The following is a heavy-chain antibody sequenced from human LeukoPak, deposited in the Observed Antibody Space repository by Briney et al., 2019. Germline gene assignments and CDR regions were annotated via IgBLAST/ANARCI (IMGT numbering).Heavy chain of an antibody. Sequence: GASVKVSCKVSGYTLTELSMHWVRQAPGKGLEWMGGFDPEGGETIYAQKFQGRVTMTEDTSTDTAYMELSSLRSEDTAVYYCATLGPIVVVPAAILDNWFDPWGQGTLVTVSS. CDR3: ATLGPIVVVPAAILDNWFDP. J-gene: IGHJ5*02. CDR1: GYTLTELS. D-gene: IGHD2-2*01. V-gene: IGHV1-24*01. CDR2: FDPEGGET.